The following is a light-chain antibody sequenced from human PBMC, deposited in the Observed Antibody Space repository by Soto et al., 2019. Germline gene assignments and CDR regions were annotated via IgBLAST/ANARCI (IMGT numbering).Light chain of an antibody. J-gene: IGKJ3*01. CDR2: GAS. CDR3: QQYGSSPT. V-gene: IGKV3-20*01. Sequence: EIVLTQSPGTLSLSPGERATLSCRASQSVSSSYLAWYQQKPGQPPRLLIYGASSRATGIPDRLSGSGSGTDFTLTISRLEPEDFAVYYCQQYGSSPTFGPGTKVDVK. CDR1: QSVSSSY.